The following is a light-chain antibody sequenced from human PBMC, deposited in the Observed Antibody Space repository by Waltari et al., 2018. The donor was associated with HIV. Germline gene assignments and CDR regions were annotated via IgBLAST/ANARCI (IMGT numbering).Light chain of an antibody. CDR2: WAS. V-gene: IGKV4-1*01. CDR1: QSVLYSSNNKNY. CDR3: QQYYSTPLT. Sequence: DMVMTQSPASLAASLGERATITCKSRQSVLYSSNNKNYLAWYQQKPGQPPKLLISWASTRESGVPDRFSGSGSGTDFTLTISSLQAEDVAVYYCQQYYSTPLTFGGGTKVEIE. J-gene: IGKJ4*01.